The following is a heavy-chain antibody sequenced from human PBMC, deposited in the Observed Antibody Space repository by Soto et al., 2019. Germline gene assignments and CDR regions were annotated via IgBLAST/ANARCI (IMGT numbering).Heavy chain of an antibody. J-gene: IGHJ5*02. CDR3: AKDLGFENYYYSSGYHSLYNWFDP. D-gene: IGHD3-22*01. CDR2: ISSSGATI. Sequence: GGALRLSCAASGFTFSDYFMSWIRPGPGKGLGGVSYISSSGATIYYGDSMRGRFTISRDNDKNSLYLQMNSLRAEDTAVYYCAKDLGFENYYYSSGYHSLYNWFDPWGQGTLVTVSS. CDR1: GFTFSDYF. V-gene: IGHV3-11*01.